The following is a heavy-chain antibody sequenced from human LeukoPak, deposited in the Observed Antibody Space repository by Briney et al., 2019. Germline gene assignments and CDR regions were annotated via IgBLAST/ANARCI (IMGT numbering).Heavy chain of an antibody. J-gene: IGHJ3*02. Sequence: GGSLRLSCAASGFTFSNYNMNWVRQAPGKGLEWVSSISSSSSYIYYADSVKGRFTISRDNTRNSLFLHMSSLRVEDTAVYFCASSYFDNSLHAYDIRGQGTMVTVSS. CDR3: ASSYFDNSLHAYDI. V-gene: IGHV3-21*01. CDR2: ISSSSSYI. D-gene: IGHD3-22*01. CDR1: GFTFSNYN.